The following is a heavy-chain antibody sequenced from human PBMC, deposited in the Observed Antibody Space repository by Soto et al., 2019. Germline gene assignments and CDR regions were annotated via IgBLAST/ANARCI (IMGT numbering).Heavy chain of an antibody. CDR2: IIPIFGTA. CDR3: ATCSGGSCYPKTSRGIVDV. J-gene: IGHJ6*02. CDR1: GGTFSSYA. V-gene: IGHV1-69*01. Sequence: QVQLVQSGAEVKKPGSSVKVSCKASGGTFSSYAISWVRQAPGQGLEWMGGIIPIFGTANYAQKFQGRVTITADESTSTAYMELSSLRSEDTAVYYCATCSGGSCYPKTSRGIVDVWCQGTTVTVSS. D-gene: IGHD2-15*01.